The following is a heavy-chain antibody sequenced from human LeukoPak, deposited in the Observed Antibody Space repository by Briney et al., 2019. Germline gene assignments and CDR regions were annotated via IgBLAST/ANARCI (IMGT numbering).Heavy chain of an antibody. J-gene: IGHJ4*02. CDR2: ISTYTGYS. CDR3: AKNSSGGYSDY. V-gene: IGHV1-18*01. Sequence: ASVKVSCKASGYTFTSSGISWVRQAPGQGLDWMGWISTYTGYSKYAQNLQGRVTMTADTSTSTAYMELSSLRSDDTAVYYCAKNSSGGYSDYWGQGTLVTVSS. CDR1: GYTFTSSG. D-gene: IGHD6-19*01.